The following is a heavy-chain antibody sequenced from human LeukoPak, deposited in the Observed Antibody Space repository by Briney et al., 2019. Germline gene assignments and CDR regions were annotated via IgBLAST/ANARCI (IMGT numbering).Heavy chain of an antibody. V-gene: IGHV3-20*04. CDR3: ARGTYGSGIDY. Sequence: GGSLRLSCAVSGFTFYDYGMSWVRQAPAKGLEWVSGINWNGGRTGYADSVKGRFTISRDNAKNSLYLQMNSLRAEDTALYYCARGTYGSGIDYWGQGTLVTVSS. CDR1: GFTFYDYG. J-gene: IGHJ4*02. CDR2: INWNGGRT. D-gene: IGHD3-10*01.